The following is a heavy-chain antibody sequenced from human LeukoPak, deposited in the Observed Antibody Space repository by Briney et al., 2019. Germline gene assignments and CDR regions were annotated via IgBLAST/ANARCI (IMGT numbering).Heavy chain of an antibody. CDR3: AKGMGSTSGRVDY. D-gene: IGHD2/OR15-2a*01. CDR1: GFTFNSYA. V-gene: IGHV3-23*01. Sequence: GGSLRLSCTASGFTFNSYAMSWVRQAPGKGLEWVSGISGSGASTYFADSVKGRFTISRDNSKNTLYLQMNSLSAEDTALYYCAKGMGSTSGRVDYWGQGTLVTVSS. J-gene: IGHJ4*02. CDR2: ISGSGAST.